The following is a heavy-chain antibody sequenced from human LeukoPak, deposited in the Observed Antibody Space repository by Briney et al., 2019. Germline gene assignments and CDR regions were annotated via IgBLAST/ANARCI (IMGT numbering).Heavy chain of an antibody. Sequence: PSETLSLTCAVSGYSISSGYYWGWIRQPPGKGLEWIGSIYHSGSTNYNPSLKSRVTISVDTSKNQFSLKLSSVTAADTAVYYCARSHRLITIFGVVMSGHWFDPWGQGTLVTVSS. J-gene: IGHJ5*02. V-gene: IGHV4-38-2*01. CDR3: ARSHRLITIFGVVMSGHWFDP. D-gene: IGHD3-3*01. CDR1: GYSISSGYY. CDR2: IYHSGST.